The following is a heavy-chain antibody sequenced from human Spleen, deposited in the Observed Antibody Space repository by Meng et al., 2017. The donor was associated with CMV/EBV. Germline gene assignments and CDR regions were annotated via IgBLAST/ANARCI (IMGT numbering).Heavy chain of an antibody. J-gene: IGHJ5*02. D-gene: IGHD6-13*01. Sequence: SETLSLTCSVSDGSISSNSYYWGWIRQPPGKGLEWIGSIYYRGSTYYSPSLESRVTISVDTSKNQFSLKLSSVTAADTAVYYCAIQWAADGFQDPWGQGTLVTVSS. V-gene: IGHV4-39*01. CDR2: IYYRGST. CDR3: AIQWAADGFQDP. CDR1: DGSISSNSYY.